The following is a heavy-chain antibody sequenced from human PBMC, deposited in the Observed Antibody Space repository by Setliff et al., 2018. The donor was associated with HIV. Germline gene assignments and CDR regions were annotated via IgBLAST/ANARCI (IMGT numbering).Heavy chain of an antibody. V-gene: IGHV4-59*13. D-gene: IGHD3-22*01. Sequence: SETLSLTCSVSGGSISSYSWSWIRQVPGKGLEWIGNIYYGGSANYKPSLKSRVTISTDWHRNQFSLELRSVTTADTAVYYCARDFTYDNSGSLTGYGMDVWGQGTAVTVAS. CDR1: GGSISSYS. CDR2: IYYGGSA. J-gene: IGHJ6*02. CDR3: ARDFTYDNSGSLTGYGMDV.